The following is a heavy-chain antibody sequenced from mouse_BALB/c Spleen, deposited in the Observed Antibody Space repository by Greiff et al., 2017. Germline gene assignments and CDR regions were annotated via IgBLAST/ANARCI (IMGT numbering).Heavy chain of an antibody. J-gene: IGHJ2*01. CDR3: ARERDSTYYPYFDY. D-gene: IGHD2-10*01. V-gene: IGHV1-14*01. CDR2: INPYNDGT. CDR1: GYTFTSYV. Sequence: EVQLQQSGPELVKPGASVKMSCKASGYTFTSYVMHWVKQKPGQGLEWIGYINPYNDGTKYNEKFKGKATLTSDKSSSTAYMELSSLTSEDSAVYYCARERDSTYYPYFDYWGQGTTLTVSS.